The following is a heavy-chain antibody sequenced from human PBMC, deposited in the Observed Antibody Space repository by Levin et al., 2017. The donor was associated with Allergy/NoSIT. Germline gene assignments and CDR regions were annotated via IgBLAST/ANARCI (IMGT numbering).Heavy chain of an antibody. J-gene: IGHJ4*02. CDR1: GFTFSSYA. V-gene: IGHV3-23*01. D-gene: IGHD3-3*01. CDR2: ISGSGGST. Sequence: GGSLRLSCAASGFTFSSYAMSWVRQAPGKGLEWVSAISGSGGSTYYADSVKGRFTISRDNSKNTLYLQMNSLRAEDTAVYYCAKDGTYYDFWSPSYYFDYWGQGTLVTVSS. CDR3: AKDGTYYDFWSPSYYFDY.